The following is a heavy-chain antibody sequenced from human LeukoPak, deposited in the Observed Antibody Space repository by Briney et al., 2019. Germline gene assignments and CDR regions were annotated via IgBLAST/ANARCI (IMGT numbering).Heavy chain of an antibody. CDR2: IIPIFGTA. J-gene: IGHJ4*02. V-gene: IGHV1-69*05. CDR1: GGTFSSYA. Sequence: SVKVSCKASGGTFSSYAISWVRQAPGQGLEWMGRIIPIFGTANYAQKFQGRVTIHKDESTSTAYMELSSLKSEDTAVYCCARTPTYSSGWYCYFVYWRQDTLVTVFS. D-gene: IGHD6-19*01. CDR3: ARTPTYSSGWYCYFVY.